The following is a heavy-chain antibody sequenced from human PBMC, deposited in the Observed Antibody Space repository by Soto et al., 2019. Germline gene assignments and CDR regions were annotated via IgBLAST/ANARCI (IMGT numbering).Heavy chain of an antibody. CDR1: GYTITSYY. D-gene: IGHD3-10*01. J-gene: IGHJ4*02. CDR2: INPSGGST. Sequence: GASVKVSCKACGYTITSYYMHWVRQAPGQGLEWMGIINPSGGSTSYAQKFQGRVTMTRDTSTSTVYMELSSLRSEDTAVYYCARGIRTLRRGFGIKKFDYWGQGTLVTVSS. CDR3: ARGIRTLRRGFGIKKFDY. V-gene: IGHV1-46*01.